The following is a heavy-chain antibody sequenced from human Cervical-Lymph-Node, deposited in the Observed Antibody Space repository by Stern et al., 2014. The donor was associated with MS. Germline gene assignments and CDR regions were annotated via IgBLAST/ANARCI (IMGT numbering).Heavy chain of an antibody. V-gene: IGHV3-48*01. J-gene: IGHJ4*02. CDR3: ARGEADYYDSSGYSFDY. CDR1: GFTFSSYS. Sequence: EVQLLESGGGLVQPGGSLRLSCAASGFTFSSYSMTWVRQAPGKGLEWVSYISSGGRSIYYADSVKGRLPISRGNAKNSLYLQMNSLGGDDTAVYYCARGEADYYDSSGYSFDYWGQGTLVTVSS. CDR2: ISSGGRSI. D-gene: IGHD3-22*01.